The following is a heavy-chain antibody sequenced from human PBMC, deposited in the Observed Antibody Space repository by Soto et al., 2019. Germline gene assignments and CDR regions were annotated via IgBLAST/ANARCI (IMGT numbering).Heavy chain of an antibody. V-gene: IGHV3-33*01. CDR3: ARDRGGWLGGMDV. CDR1: GFTFSSYG. J-gene: IGHJ6*02. CDR2: IWYDGSNK. Sequence: QVQLVESGGGVVQPGRSLRLSCAASGFTFSSYGMHWVRQAPGKGLEWVAVIWYDGSNKYYADSGKGRFTISRDNSKNTLYLQMNSLRAEDTAVYYCARDRGGWLGGMDVWGQGTTVTVSS. D-gene: IGHD6-19*01.